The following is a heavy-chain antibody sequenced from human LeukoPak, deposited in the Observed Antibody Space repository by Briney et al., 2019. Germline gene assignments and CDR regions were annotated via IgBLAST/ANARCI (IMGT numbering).Heavy chain of an antibody. D-gene: IGHD3-16*01. CDR2: ISYIGST. V-gene: IGHV4-59*01. Sequence: SETLSLTCTVSNGSINNYYWSWIRQTPGKGLEWIGYISYIGSTNYSPSLKSRVTMSVDTSKNQFSLMLSSVTAADTAVYYCARVKGGWYFDLWGRGTLVTVSS. CDR3: ARVKGGWYFDL. J-gene: IGHJ2*01. CDR1: NGSINNYY.